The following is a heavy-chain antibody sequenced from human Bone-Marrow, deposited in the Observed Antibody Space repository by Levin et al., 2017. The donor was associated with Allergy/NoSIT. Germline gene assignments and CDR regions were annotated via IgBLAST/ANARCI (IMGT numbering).Heavy chain of an antibody. V-gene: IGHV3-64D*06. D-gene: IGHD6-13*01. CDR2: ISNTGSNT. Sequence: QSGGSLRLSCSASGFTFSNYAMYWVRQAPGKGLDYVSAISNTGSNTYYADSVKGRFTISRDNAKNTLYLQMSSLRPDDTAIYYCVKDHSSWYWGEIWGQGTLVTVSS. J-gene: IGHJ3*01. CDR1: GFTFSNYA. CDR3: VKDHSSWYWGEI.